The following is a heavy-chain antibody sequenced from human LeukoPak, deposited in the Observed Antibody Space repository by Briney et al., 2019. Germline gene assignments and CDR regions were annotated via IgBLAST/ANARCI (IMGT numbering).Heavy chain of an antibody. CDR1: GRSISSGGYS. CDR2: IYHSGST. D-gene: IGHD2-2*03. J-gene: IGHJ4*02. CDR3: ARVGDCSSTSCYDFDY. Sequence: HPSETLSLTCAVSGRSISSGGYSWSWIRQPLGKGLEWIGYIYHSGSTYYNPSLKSRVTISVDRSKNQFSLKLSSVTAADTAVYYCARVGDCSSTSCYDFDYWGQGTLVTVSS. V-gene: IGHV4-30-2*01.